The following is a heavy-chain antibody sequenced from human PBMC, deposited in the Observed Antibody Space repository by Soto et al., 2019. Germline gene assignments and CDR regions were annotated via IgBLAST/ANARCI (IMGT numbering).Heavy chain of an antibody. CDR3: ARRVKTYCSGGTCYQGYYYYMDV. J-gene: IGHJ6*03. CDR1: GFTFSNYG. D-gene: IGHD2-15*01. CDR2: ISRTGSTI. Sequence: EVQLVESGGGLVQPGGSLRVSCAASGFTFSNYGMNWVRQAPGKGLAWVSYISRTGSTIYYADSVQGRFTISRDNAKNSLYLQMNSLRAEDTAVYYCARRVKTYCSGGTCYQGYYYYMDVWGKGTTVTVSS. V-gene: IGHV3-48*01.